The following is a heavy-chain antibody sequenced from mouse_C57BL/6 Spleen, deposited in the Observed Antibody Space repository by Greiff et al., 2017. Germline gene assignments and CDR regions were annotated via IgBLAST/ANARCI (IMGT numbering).Heavy chain of an antibody. D-gene: IGHD1-1*01. CDR3: ARLTTVVDDAMDY. CDR1: GFTFSDYG. CDR2: ISSGSSTI. J-gene: IGHJ4*01. Sequence: EVHLVESGGGLVKPGGSLKLSCAASGFTFSDYGMHWVRQAPEKGLEWVAYISSGSSTIYYADTVKGRFTISRDNAKNTLFLQMTSLRSEDTAMYYCARLTTVVDDAMDYWGQGTSVTVSS. V-gene: IGHV5-17*01.